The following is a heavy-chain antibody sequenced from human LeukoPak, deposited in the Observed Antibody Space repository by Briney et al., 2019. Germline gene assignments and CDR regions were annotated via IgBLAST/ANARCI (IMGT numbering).Heavy chain of an antibody. J-gene: IGHJ4*02. CDR3: AKDRYYDSSGYYYAGTGSYFDY. V-gene: IGHV3-30*18. CDR1: GFTFSSYG. CDR2: ISYDGSNK. D-gene: IGHD3-22*01. Sequence: GRSLRLSCAASGFTFSSYGMHWVRQAPGKGLEWVAVISYDGSNKYYADSVKGRFTISRDNSKNTLYLQMNSLRAEDTAVYYCAKDRYYDSSGYYYAGTGSYFDYWGQGTLVTVSS.